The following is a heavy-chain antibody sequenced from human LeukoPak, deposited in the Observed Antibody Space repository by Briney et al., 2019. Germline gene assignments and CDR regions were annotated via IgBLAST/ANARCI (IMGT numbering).Heavy chain of an antibody. CDR3: AVSDLTQDYWDY. CDR1: GGSINTSSYY. CDR2: IYSSGYT. Sequence: KASETLSLTCNVSGGSINTSSYYWGWIRQPPGKGLERIARIYSSGYTYYNPSLKSRGTISVDTSKNQFSLKLTSVTAADTAVYYCAVSDLTQDYWDYWGQGTLVKVSS. J-gene: IGHJ4*02. D-gene: IGHD4/OR15-4a*01. V-gene: IGHV4-39*07.